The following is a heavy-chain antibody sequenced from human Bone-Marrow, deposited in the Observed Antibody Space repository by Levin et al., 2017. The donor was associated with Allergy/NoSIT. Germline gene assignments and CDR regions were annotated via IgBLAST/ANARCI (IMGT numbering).Heavy chain of an antibody. V-gene: IGHV1-18*01. J-gene: IGHJ3*02. CDR3: ARGKEVSGSPPDALDI. CDR1: GYTFAAYG. Sequence: ASVKVSCKASGYTFAAYGFNWVRQAPGQGLEWVGWISAYNGNTKFAQKFQGRVSLTTDTSTSTAYMDLRSLRSDDTAVYYCARGKEVSGSPPDALDIWGQGTKVTVSS. D-gene: IGHD1-26*01. CDR2: ISAYNGNT.